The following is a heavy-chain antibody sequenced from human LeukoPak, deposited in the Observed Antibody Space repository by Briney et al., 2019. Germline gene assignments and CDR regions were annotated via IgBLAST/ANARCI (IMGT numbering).Heavy chain of an antibody. CDR2: ISAYNGNT. J-gene: IGHJ6*03. V-gene: IGHV1-18*01. Sequence: ASVKVSCKASGYTFTSYGISWVRQAPGQGLEWMGWISAYNGNTNYAQKLQGRVTMTTDTSTSTAYMELRSLRSDDTAVYYCARVGFLEWLSLGYYYMDVWGKGTTVTVSS. CDR1: GYTFTSYG. D-gene: IGHD3-3*01. CDR3: ARVGFLEWLSLGYYYMDV.